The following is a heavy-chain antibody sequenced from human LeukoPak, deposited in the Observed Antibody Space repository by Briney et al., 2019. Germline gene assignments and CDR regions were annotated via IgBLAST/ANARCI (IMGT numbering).Heavy chain of an antibody. J-gene: IGHJ6*02. Sequence: GGSLRLSCAASGFTFSSYAMSWVRQAPGKGLEWVSAISGSGGSTYYADSVKGRFTISRDNSKNTLYLQMNSLRAEDTAVYYWAKDILIAAAGRYYYYYGMDVCGQGTTVTVSS. CDR3: AKDILIAAAGRYYYYYGMDV. D-gene: IGHD6-13*01. CDR1: GFTFSSYA. V-gene: IGHV3-23*01. CDR2: ISGSGGST.